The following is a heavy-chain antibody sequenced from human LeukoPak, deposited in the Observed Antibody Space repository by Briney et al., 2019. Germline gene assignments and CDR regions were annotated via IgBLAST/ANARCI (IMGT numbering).Heavy chain of an antibody. CDR1: GFTFSRSA. D-gene: IGHD6-13*01. CDR2: ISSSGNT. Sequence: GGSLRLSCAASGFTFSRSAMTWVRQTPGKGLDWVSSISSSGNTYYADSVKGRFTISRDNSKNMLYLQMNSLRAEDTAVYYCVKGRISEDGLDFWGQGTLGTVSS. J-gene: IGHJ4*02. CDR3: VKGRISEDGLDF. V-gene: IGHV3-23*01.